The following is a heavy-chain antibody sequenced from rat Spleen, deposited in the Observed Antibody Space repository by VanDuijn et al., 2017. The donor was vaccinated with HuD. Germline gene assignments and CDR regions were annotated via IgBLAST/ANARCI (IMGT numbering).Heavy chain of an antibody. J-gene: IGHJ3*01. CDR3: ATAGTRISRFAY. Sequence: EVQLVESDGGLVQPGRSLKLSCAASGFTFSDYAMAWVRQAPTKGLEWVASISPSGGSSHYRDSVKGRFTISRDHAISTLYLQMDSLRSEDTATYYCATAGTRISRFAYWGQGTLVTVSS. CDR2: ISPSGGSS. V-gene: IGHV5-19*01. D-gene: IGHD1-4*01. CDR1: GFTFSDYA.